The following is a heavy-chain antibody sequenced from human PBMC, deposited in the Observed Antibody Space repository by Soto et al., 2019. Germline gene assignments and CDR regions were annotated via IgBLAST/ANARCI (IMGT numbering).Heavy chain of an antibody. D-gene: IGHD6-19*01. V-gene: IGHV3-23*01. CDR2: ISGSGGST. J-gene: IGHJ5*02. CDR3: AKAGSSGWYYRS. Sequence: GGSLRLSCAASGFTFSSYAMSWVRQAPGKGLEWVSAISGSGGSTYYADSVKGRFTISRDNSKNTLYLQMNSLRAEGTAVYYCAKAGSSGWYYRSWGQGTLVTVSP. CDR1: GFTFSSYA.